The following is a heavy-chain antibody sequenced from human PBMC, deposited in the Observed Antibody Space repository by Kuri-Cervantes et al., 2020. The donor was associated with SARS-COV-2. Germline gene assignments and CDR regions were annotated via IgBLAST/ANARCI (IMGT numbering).Heavy chain of an antibody. CDR3: ARDLTPSGAGAFDI. J-gene: IGHJ3*02. Sequence: GESLKISCAVSGFTFTSHAMHWVRQAPGKGLEWVALISYDGSNKFYADSVKGRFTISRDNSKNTLYLQMNSLRAEDTAVYYCARDLTPSGAGAFDIWGQGTMVTVSS. V-gene: IGHV3-30*03. D-gene: IGHD1-26*01. CDR1: GFTFTSHA. CDR2: ISYDGSNK.